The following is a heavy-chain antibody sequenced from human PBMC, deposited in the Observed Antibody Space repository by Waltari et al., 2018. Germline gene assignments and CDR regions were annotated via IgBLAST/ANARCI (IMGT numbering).Heavy chain of an antibody. J-gene: IGHJ4*02. CDR2: IYYSGST. CDR1: GGSISSSSYY. Sequence: QLQLQESGPGLVKPSETLSLTCTVSGGSISSSSYYWGWIRQPPGKGLGWIGGIYYSGSTCSNPSLKSPVTISVATSKNQFTLKLSSVTAADTAVYYGARGHRRHYGSGSYRMDYWGQGTLVTVSS. V-gene: IGHV4-39*07. D-gene: IGHD3-10*01. CDR3: ARGHRRHYGSGSYRMDY.